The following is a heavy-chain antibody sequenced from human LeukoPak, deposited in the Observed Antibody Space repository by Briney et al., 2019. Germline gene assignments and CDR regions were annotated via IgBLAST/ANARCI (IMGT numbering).Heavy chain of an antibody. CDR1: GGSISSSYNY. J-gene: IGHJ6*02. V-gene: IGHV4-39*01. CDR3: ARHPGYYFGMDV. CDR2: VYYGGNT. Sequence: SETLSLTCTVSGGSISSSYNYWGCIRQPPGKGLEWIGSVYYGGNTYYNRSLKSRVTISVDTSKKQFSLKLNSVTAADTAVYYCARHPGYYFGMDVWGQGTTVTVSS.